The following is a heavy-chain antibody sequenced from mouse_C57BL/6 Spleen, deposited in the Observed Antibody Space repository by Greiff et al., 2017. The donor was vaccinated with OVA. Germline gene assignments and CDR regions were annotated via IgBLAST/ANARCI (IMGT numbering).Heavy chain of an antibody. CDR1: GFTFSDYG. V-gene: IGHV5-17*01. D-gene: IGHD1-1*01. CDR2: ISSGSSTI. Sequence: VQLKQSGGGLVKPGGSLKLSCAASGFTFSDYGMHWVRQAPEKGLEWVAYISSGSSTIYYADTVKGRFPISRDNAKNTLFLQMTSLRSEDTAMYYCERGHYYGSSYVYFDYWGQGTTLTVSS. CDR3: ERGHYYGSSYVYFDY. J-gene: IGHJ2*01.